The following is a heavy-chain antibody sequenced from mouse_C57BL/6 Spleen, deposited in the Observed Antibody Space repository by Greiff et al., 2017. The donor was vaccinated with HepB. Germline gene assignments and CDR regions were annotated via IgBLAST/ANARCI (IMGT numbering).Heavy chain of an antibody. CDR2: INPSSGYT. CDR3: APITTVPYWYFDV. V-gene: IGHV1-4*01. Sequence: VQLQQSGAELARPGASVKMSCKASGYTFTSYTMHWVKQRPGQGLEWIGYINPSSGYTKYNQKFKDKATLTADKSSSTAYMQLSSLTSGDSAVYYCAPITTVPYWYFDVWGTGTTVTVSS. CDR1: GYTFTSYT. D-gene: IGHD1-1*01. J-gene: IGHJ1*03.